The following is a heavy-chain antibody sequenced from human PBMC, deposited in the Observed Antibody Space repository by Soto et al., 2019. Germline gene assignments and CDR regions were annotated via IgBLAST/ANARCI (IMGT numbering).Heavy chain of an antibody. J-gene: IGHJ4*02. Sequence: QVQLVQSGAEVKKPGASVKVSCKASGYTFISYAISWVRQAPGQGLEWMGWISAYNGNTNYAQKIQGRVTITTDTSTSTAYMELRSLRPDDTAVYYCARGPDFGAVPYYFDYWGQGTLVTVSS. V-gene: IGHV1-18*01. CDR1: GYTFISYA. CDR2: ISAYNGNT. D-gene: IGHD3-3*01. CDR3: ARGPDFGAVPYYFDY.